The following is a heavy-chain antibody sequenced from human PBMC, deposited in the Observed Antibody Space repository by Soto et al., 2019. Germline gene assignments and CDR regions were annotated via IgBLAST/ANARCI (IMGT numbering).Heavy chain of an antibody. CDR1: GFTVSSYA. J-gene: IGHJ4*02. Sequence: LRLSCAASGFTVSSYAMSWVRQAPGKGLEWVSAISGSGDSTYYADSVKGRFTISGDSSKNTVYLQMNSLRAEDTAVYYCAKVTTVTTYFFDYWGQGSLVT. V-gene: IGHV3-23*01. CDR3: AKVTTVTTYFFDY. D-gene: IGHD4-4*01. CDR2: ISGSGDST.